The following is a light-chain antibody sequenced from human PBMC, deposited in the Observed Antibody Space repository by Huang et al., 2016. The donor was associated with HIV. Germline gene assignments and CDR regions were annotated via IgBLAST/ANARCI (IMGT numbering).Light chain of an antibody. CDR1: QDISSY. J-gene: IGKJ5*01. Sequence: DIQMTQSPSSVSASVGERVTITCRASQDISSYVAWYQQKPGKAPKLLIYATSTLQSGVPSRFSGSSSGTEFTLTISSLQPEDFATYYCQQTDRFSITFGRGTRLEIK. CDR2: ATS. CDR3: QQTDRFSIT. V-gene: IGKV1-12*01.